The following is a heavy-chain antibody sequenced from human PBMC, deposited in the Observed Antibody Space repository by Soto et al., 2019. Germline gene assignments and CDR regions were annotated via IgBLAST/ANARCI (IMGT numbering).Heavy chain of an antibody. V-gene: IGHV5-51*01. CDR1: GYKFTSYW. J-gene: IGHJ5*02. CDR3: ARKDKSGYFNWFDP. CDR2: IFPSDSDT. Sequence: GESLKISCRTSGYKFTSYWIAWVRQMPGKGLGWMGIIFPSDSDTRYSPSFQGQVTISADRSTSTVFLQWASLKASDTAVYFCARKDKSGYFNWFDPWGQGTLVTVSS. D-gene: IGHD3-22*01.